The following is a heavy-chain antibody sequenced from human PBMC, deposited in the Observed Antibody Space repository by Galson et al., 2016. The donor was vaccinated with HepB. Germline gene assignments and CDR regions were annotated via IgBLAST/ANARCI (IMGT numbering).Heavy chain of an antibody. J-gene: IGHJ3*02. D-gene: IGHD2-15*01. V-gene: IGHV4-61*02. CDR2: IYTSGST. CDR3: AREVVVVAAPWAFDI. Sequence: TLSLTCTVSGGSISSGSYYWSWIRQPAGKGLEWIGRIYTSGSTNYNPPLKSRVTISVDTSKNQFSLKLRAVTDADTSVYYCAREVVVVAAPWAFDIWGQGTMVTVSS. CDR1: GGSISSGSYY.